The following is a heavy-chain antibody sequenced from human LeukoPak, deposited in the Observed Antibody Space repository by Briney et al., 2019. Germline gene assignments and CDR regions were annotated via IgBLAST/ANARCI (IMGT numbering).Heavy chain of an antibody. CDR1: GGTFSSYA. D-gene: IGHD4-17*01. CDR3: ARVNYGDQEYYFDY. CDR2: IIPIFGTA. V-gene: IGHV1-69*05. J-gene: IGHJ4*02. Sequence: ASVKVSCKASGGTFSSYAISWVRQAPGQGLEWMAGIIPIFGTANYAQKFQGRVTITTDESKSTAYMELSSLRSEDTAVYYCARVNYGDQEYYFDYWGQGTLVTVSS.